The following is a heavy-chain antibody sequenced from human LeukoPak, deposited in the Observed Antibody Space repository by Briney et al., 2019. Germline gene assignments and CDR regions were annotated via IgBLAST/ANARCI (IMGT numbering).Heavy chain of an antibody. Sequence: QSGGSLRLSCVASGLSISGQWMNWVRQAPGQGLEWVANIKHDGSEEYYVDSVKGRFTVSRDDGRNSVSLQMNSVRAEDTAVYYCGYTNNFYHWGQGTLVVVS. CDR2: IKHDGSEE. J-gene: IGHJ4*02. V-gene: IGHV3-7*01. CDR1: GLSISGQW. D-gene: IGHD3-16*02. CDR3: GYTNNFYH.